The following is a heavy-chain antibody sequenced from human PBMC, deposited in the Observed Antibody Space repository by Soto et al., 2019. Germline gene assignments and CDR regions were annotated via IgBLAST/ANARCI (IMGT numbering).Heavy chain of an antibody. CDR1: GFTVSRYD. D-gene: IGHD1-26*01. Sequence: ELQLVESGGGLFQAGGSTRLSCLASGFTVSRYDMAWVRQAPGKGLEWASIIQTGGATYYTDSAQGRFTISRDNSRNTVYLKMSSLRVADTGFYSCVRVRYYSGVVDFWGQGSPITVS. V-gene: IGHV3-53*01. CDR3: VRVRYYSGVVDF. J-gene: IGHJ4*02. CDR2: IQTGGAT.